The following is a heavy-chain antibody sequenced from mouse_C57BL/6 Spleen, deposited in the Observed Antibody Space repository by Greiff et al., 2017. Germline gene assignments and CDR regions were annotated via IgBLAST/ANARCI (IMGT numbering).Heavy chain of an antibody. Sequence: EVQLVESGGGLVQPKGSLKLSCAASGFSFNTYAMNWVRQAPGKGLEWVARIRSKSNNYATYYADSVKDRFTISRDDSESMLYLQMNNLKTEDTAMYYCVREWLGPYFDYWGQGTTLTVSS. CDR2: IRSKSNNYAT. D-gene: IGHD3-3*01. CDR3: VREWLGPYFDY. CDR1: GFSFNTYA. J-gene: IGHJ2*01. V-gene: IGHV10-1*01.